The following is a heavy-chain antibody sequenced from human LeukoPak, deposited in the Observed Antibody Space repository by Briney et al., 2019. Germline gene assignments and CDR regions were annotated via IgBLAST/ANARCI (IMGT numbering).Heavy chain of an antibody. Sequence: GGSLRLSCAASGFTFSSYWMSWVRQAPGKGLEWVANIKEDESEKYYRDSVKGRFTISRDNAKNSLYLQMNSLRAEDTAVYYCARVRVITPTYGMDVWGQGTTVTVFS. D-gene: IGHD4-23*01. J-gene: IGHJ6*02. CDR1: GFTFSSYW. CDR3: ARVRVITPTYGMDV. CDR2: IKEDESEK. V-gene: IGHV3-7*01.